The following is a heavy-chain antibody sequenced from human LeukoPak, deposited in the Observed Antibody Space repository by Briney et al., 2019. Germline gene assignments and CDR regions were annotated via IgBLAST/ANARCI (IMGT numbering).Heavy chain of an antibody. CDR2: ISSNSSYI. J-gene: IGHJ6*02. Sequence: PGVSLRLSCAASGFTFSSYSMNWVRQAPGKGLEWVSSISSNSSYIYYADSVKGRFTISRDNAKNSLYLQMNSLRAEDTAVYYCARDSSGDSSGYLYYYYYYGMDVWGQGTTVTVSS. CDR1: GFTFSSYS. D-gene: IGHD3-22*01. V-gene: IGHV3-21*01. CDR3: ARDSSGDSSGYLYYYYYYGMDV.